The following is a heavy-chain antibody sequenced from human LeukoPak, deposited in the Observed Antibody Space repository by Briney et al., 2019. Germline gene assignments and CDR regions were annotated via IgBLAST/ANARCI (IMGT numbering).Heavy chain of an antibody. V-gene: IGHV3-23*01. CDR3: AKDRPNYYETNGHYYRRDGDS. CDR1: GFTFNIYA. J-gene: IGHJ5*01. Sequence: PGGSLRLSCAASGFTFNIYAMSWVRQASGKGLEWVSSISSKSDYTFYTDSVKGRFTVSRDNSRNTLYLQMNSLRAEDTAIYYCAKDRPNYYETNGHYYRRDGDSWGQGTLVTVSS. CDR2: ISSKSDYT. D-gene: IGHD3-22*01.